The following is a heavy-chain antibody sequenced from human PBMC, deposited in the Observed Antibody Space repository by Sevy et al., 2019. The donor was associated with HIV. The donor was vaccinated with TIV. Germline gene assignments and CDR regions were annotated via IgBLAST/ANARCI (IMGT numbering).Heavy chain of an antibody. CDR3: ARSPTVGATELDY. V-gene: IGHV3-11*01. CDR2: ITSSGTSI. CDR1: GFTFSDYY. Sequence: GGSLRLSCAASGFTFSDYYITWIRQVPGRGLQWVSSITSSGTSIYYADSVTGRFTTSRDNAKNSLFLQMNSLRADDTAVYYCARSPTVGATELDYWGKGTLVTVSS. D-gene: IGHD1-26*01. J-gene: IGHJ4*02.